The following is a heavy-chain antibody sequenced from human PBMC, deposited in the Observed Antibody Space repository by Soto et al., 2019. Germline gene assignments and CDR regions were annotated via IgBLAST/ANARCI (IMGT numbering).Heavy chain of an antibody. D-gene: IGHD3-16*02. V-gene: IGHV3-23*01. J-gene: IGHJ4*02. CDR3: AKASTYEYVWGSSRYYFDH. CDR2: ISGSGDRT. CDR1: GFSFNIYA. Sequence: PGGSLRLSCAASGFSFNIYAMSWVRQAPGKGLEWVSGISGSGDRTHYVDSVKGRFTISRDNVKNTLYLQMNSLRAEDTAVYYCAKASTYEYVWGSSRYYFDHWGQGALVTVSS.